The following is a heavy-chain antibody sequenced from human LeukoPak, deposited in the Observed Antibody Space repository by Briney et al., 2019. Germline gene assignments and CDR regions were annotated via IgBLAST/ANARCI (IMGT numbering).Heavy chain of an antibody. Sequence: SETLSLTCAVYVGSFRGYYWSWIRQPPGKGLEWIGEINQSGSTNYNPSLTSRVTISVDTLKNQFSLKLSSVTAADTAVYCCARAVSYYYGSGSYYQNWGQGTLVTVSS. D-gene: IGHD3-10*01. V-gene: IGHV4-34*01. CDR3: ARAVSYYYGSGSYYQN. CDR2: INQSGST. J-gene: IGHJ4*02. CDR1: VGSFRGYY.